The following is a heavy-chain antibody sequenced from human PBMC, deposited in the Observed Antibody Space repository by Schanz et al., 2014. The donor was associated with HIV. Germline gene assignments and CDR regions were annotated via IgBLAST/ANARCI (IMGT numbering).Heavy chain of an antibody. CDR1: GFTFSSYG. V-gene: IGHV3-33*01. CDR2: IWYDGSNK. Sequence: QVQLVESGGGVVQPGRSLRLSCAASGFTFSSYGIHWVRQAPGKGLEWVAVIWYDGSNKYYADSVKGRFTISRDNSKNTLYLQMNSLRAEDTAVYYCARDESYGGSGSYYNGYGMDVWGQGTTVTVSS. CDR3: ARDESYGGSGSYYNGYGMDV. J-gene: IGHJ6*02. D-gene: IGHD3-10*01.